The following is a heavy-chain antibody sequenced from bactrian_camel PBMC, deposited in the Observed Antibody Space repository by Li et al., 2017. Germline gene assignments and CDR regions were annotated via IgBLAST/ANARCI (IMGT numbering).Heavy chain of an antibody. CDR3: AKLTGIMAASMIDR. V-gene: IGHV3-2*01. CDR2: IDSSGSST. CDR1: GFTFSSVY. D-gene: IGHD7*01. J-gene: IGHJ4*01. Sequence: VQLVESGGGLVQPGGSLRLSCAASGFTFSSVYMSWVRQAPGKGLEWVSSIDSSGSSTYYADSVKGRFTISRDNAKNTLYLELNSLKTEDTAMYYCAKLTGIMAASMIDRRGQGTQVTVS.